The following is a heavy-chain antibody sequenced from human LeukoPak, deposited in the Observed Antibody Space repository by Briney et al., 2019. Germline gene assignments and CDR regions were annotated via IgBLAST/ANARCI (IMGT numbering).Heavy chain of an antibody. J-gene: IGHJ5*02. Sequence: ASVKVSCKASGYTFTTYDINWVRQATGQGLEWMGWINLGNTGYAQKFQGRVTITTNTSISTAYKELTSLRSEDTAVYYCARGGRSWSNFDPWGQGTLVTVSS. V-gene: IGHV1-8*03. CDR3: ARGGRSWSNFDP. D-gene: IGHD6-13*01. CDR2: INLGNT. CDR1: GYTFTTYD.